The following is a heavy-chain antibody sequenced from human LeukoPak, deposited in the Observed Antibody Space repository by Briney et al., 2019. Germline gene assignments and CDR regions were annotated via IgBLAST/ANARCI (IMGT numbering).Heavy chain of an antibody. V-gene: IGHV1-3*01. D-gene: IGHD1-26*01. CDR1: GYTFTSHA. CDR2: INVGNGKT. CDR3: ARVLPYSGSYYFDY. Sequence: GASVKVSCKASGYTFTSHAMHWVRQAPGQRLEWMGWINVGNGKTKYSQKFQGRVTITRDTSASTVYMELSSLRSEDTAVYYCARVLPYSGSYYFDYWGQGTLVTVSS. J-gene: IGHJ4*02.